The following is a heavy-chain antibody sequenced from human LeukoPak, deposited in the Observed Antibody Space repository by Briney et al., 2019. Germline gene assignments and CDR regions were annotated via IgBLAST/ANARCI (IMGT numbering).Heavy chain of an antibody. CDR1: GFTFSSYA. D-gene: IGHD6-19*01. Sequence: GGSLRLSCAASGFTFSSYAMNWVRQAPGKGLEWVSDISGSGGRTYYADSVKGRFTISRDNSKNTLYLQMNSLRAEDTAVYYCAKRSGSTWGHFNYWGQGTLVTVSS. CDR2: ISGSGGRT. J-gene: IGHJ4*02. V-gene: IGHV3-23*01. CDR3: AKRSGSTWGHFNY.